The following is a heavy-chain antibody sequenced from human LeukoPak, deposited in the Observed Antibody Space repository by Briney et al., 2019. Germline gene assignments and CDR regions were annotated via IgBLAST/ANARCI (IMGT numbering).Heavy chain of an antibody. J-gene: IGHJ4*02. CDR1: GGSISSSSYY. D-gene: IGHD6-13*01. CDR2: IYYSGST. V-gene: IGHV4-39*01. Sequence: PSETLSLTCTVSGGSISSSSYYWGWIRQPPGKGLEWIGSIYYSGSTYYNPSLKSRVTISVDTSKNQFSLKLSSVTAADTAVCYCARHEWGLIAAAGTSHFDYWGQGTLVTVSS. CDR3: ARHEWGLIAAAGTSHFDY.